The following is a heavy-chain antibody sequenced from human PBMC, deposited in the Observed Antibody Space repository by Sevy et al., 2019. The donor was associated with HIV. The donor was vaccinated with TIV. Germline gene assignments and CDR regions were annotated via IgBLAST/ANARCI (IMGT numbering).Heavy chain of an antibody. CDR2: FDPEDGEK. D-gene: IGHD3-22*01. V-gene: IGHV1-24*01. CDR3: GTTREYYSDSSGYIDY. J-gene: IGHJ4*02. CDR1: GYTLTELS. Sequence: ASVKVSCKVSGYTLTELSMHWVRQAPGKGLEWMGRFDPEDGEKIYAQKFQGRVTMTEDPSTDTAYMELSSLRSEDTAVYYWGTTREYYSDSSGYIDYWGQGTLVTVSS.